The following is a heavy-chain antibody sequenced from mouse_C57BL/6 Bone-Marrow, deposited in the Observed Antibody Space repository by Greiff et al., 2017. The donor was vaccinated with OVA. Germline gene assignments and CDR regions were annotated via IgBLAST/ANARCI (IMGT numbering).Heavy chain of an antibody. CDR3: ARSSPFLDYGSSYAYWYFDV. J-gene: IGHJ1*03. CDR2: TYWDDDK. V-gene: IGHV8-12*01. CDR1: GFSLSTSGMG. Sequence: QVTLKVCGPGILQSSQTLSLTCSFSGFSLSTSGMGVSWIRQPSGMGLEWLVHTYWDDDKRNNPSLKSRLTISKNTSRNQVFLKITSVDTADTATYYCARSSPFLDYGSSYAYWYFDVWGTGTTVTVSS. D-gene: IGHD1-1*01.